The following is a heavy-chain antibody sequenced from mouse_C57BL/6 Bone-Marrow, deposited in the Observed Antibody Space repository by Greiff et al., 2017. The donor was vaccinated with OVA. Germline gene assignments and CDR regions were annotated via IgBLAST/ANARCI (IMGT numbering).Heavy chain of an antibody. V-gene: IGHV6-6*01. Sequence: EVQVVESGGGLVQPGGSMKLSCAASGFTFSDAWMDWVRQSPEKGLEWVAEIRNKANNHATYYAESVKGRFTISRDDSKSSVYLQMNSLRAEDTSIYYCTRRLRLRLPFAYWGQGTLVTVSA. CDR3: TRRLRLRLPFAY. CDR2: IRNKANNHAT. J-gene: IGHJ3*01. CDR1: GFTFSDAW. D-gene: IGHD3-2*02.